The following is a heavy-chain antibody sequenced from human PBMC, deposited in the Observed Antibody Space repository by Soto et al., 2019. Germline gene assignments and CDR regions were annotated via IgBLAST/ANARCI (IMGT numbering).Heavy chain of an antibody. V-gene: IGHV1-69*08. Sequence: QVRLVQSGAEVKKPGSSVKVSCKASGGTFSSYTISWVRQAPGQGLEWMGRIIPILGIANYAQKFQGRVTITADKSTSTAYMELSSLRSEDTAVYYCARDSPYGDYRRPIDAFDIWGQGTMVTVSS. CDR3: ARDSPYGDYRRPIDAFDI. D-gene: IGHD4-17*01. J-gene: IGHJ3*02. CDR1: GGTFSSYT. CDR2: IIPILGIA.